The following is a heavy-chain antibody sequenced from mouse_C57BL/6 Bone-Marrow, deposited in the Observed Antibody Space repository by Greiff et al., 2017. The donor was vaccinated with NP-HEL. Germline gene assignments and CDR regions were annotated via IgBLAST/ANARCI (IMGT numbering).Heavy chain of an antibody. Sequence: QVQLQQPGAELVMPGASVKLSCKASGYTFTSYWMHWVKQRPGQGLEWIGEIDPSDSYTNYNQKFKGKSTLTVDKSSSTAYMQLSSLTSEDSAVYYCARWGYYYGSSPGGKGTLVTVSA. CDR2: IDPSDSYT. J-gene: IGHJ3*01. D-gene: IGHD1-1*01. V-gene: IGHV1-69*01. CDR1: GYTFTSYW. CDR3: ARWGYYYGSSP.